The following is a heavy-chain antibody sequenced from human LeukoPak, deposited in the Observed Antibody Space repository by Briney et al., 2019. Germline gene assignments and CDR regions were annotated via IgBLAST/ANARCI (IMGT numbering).Heavy chain of an antibody. CDR1: GGSIGSSSYY. Sequence: PSETLSLTCTVSGGSIGSSSYYWGWIRQPPGKGLEWIGSIYYSGSTYYNPSLKSRVTISVDTSKNQFSLKLSSVTAADTAVYYCARQSSTMIVVVITSNDDAFDIWGQGTMVTVSS. V-gene: IGHV4-39*01. D-gene: IGHD3-22*01. CDR2: IYYSGST. J-gene: IGHJ3*02. CDR3: ARQSSTMIVVVITSNDDAFDI.